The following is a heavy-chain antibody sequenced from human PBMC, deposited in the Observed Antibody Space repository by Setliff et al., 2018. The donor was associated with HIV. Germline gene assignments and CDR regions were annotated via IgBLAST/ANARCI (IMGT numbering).Heavy chain of an antibody. CDR2: MNPNSGNT. D-gene: IGHD3-3*01. CDR1: GYTFTSYD. V-gene: IGHV1-8*03. J-gene: IGHJ4*02. CDR3: ARDVSWRVRTYIDY. Sequence: ASVKVSCKASGYTFTSYDINWVRQATGQGLEWMGWMNPNSGNTGYAQKFQGRVTITRNTSISTAYMELSSLRSEETAVYYCARDVSWRVRTYIDYWGQGALVTVSS.